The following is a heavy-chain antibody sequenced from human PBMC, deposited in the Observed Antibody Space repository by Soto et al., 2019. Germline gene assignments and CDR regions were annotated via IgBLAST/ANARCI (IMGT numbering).Heavy chain of an antibody. D-gene: IGHD6-13*01. CDR3: ARSRYSSRSFDY. V-gene: IGHV3-74*01. CDR2: INSDGNIT. J-gene: IGHJ4*02. CDR1: GFTFSSYW. Sequence: GGSLRLSCAASGFTFSSYWMQWVRHTPGKGLVWVSRINSDGNITNYADSVKGRFTISRDNAKNTLYLQMNSLRAEDTAVYYCARSRYSSRSFDYWGQGTLVTVSS.